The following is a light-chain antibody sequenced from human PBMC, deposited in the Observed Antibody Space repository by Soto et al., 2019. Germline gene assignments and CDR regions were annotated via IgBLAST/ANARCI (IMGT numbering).Light chain of an antibody. Sequence: QSVLTQPASVSGSPGQSITISCTGTSRDIAASNFVSWYQQRPGKAPKVMIYEVSNRPSGVSNRFSGSKSGTTASPTISGLQAEDEADYYCSSYTANSVTLYVFGTGTKVTVL. CDR2: EVS. J-gene: IGLJ1*01. CDR3: SSYTANSVTLYV. V-gene: IGLV2-14*01. CDR1: SRDIAASNF.